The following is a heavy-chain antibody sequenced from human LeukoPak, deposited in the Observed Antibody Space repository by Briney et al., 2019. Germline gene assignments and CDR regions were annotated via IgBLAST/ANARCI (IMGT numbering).Heavy chain of an antibody. CDR3: ARHEGLDWLLSAFDI. J-gene: IGHJ3*02. CDR1: GVSISSSNSY. CDR2: IYYSGNT. Sequence: SETLSLTCTVSGVSISSSNSYWGWIRQPPGKGLEWIGSIYYSGNTYYNASLKSQVSISIDTSKNQFSLKLSSVTAADTAVYYCARHEGLDWLLSAFDIWGQGTMVTVSS. V-gene: IGHV4-39*01. D-gene: IGHD3-9*01.